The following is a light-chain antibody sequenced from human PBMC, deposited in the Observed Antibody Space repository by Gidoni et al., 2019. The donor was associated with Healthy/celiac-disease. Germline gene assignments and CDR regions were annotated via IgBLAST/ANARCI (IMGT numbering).Light chain of an antibody. CDR1: QSVSSSY. J-gene: IGKJ5*01. CDR2: GAS. V-gene: IGKV3-20*01. Sequence: EIVLTQSPGTLSLSPGERATLSCRASQSVSSSYLAWYKQKPGQAPRLLIYGASSRATGIPDRFSGSGSGTDFTLTISRLEPEDFAVYYCQQYGSSPPITFGQXTRLEIK. CDR3: QQYGSSPPIT.